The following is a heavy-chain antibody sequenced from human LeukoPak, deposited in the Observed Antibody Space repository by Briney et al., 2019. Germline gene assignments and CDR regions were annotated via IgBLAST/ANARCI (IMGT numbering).Heavy chain of an antibody. CDR3: AKVLGVHGFDY. CDR2: VRQSDAIS. D-gene: IGHD3-10*01. V-gene: IGHV3-23*01. J-gene: IGHJ4*02. CDR1: GFTFSTYD. Sequence: GGPLRLSCAASGFTFSTYDMTWVPQAPGKGLEWVSTVRQSDAISYYAASVKGRFTISRDNSKNTLSLQMNSLSVEDTAVYYCAKVLGVHGFDYWGQGTLVTVSS.